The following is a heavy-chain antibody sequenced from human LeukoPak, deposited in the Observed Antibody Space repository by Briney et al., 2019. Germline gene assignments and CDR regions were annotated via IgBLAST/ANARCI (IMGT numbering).Heavy chain of an antibody. CDR3: ARAGWGYYDFWSGYYPDPNTYNNYYYYMDV. V-gene: IGHV3-7*01. J-gene: IGHJ6*03. CDR1: GFTFSSYW. D-gene: IGHD3-3*01. Sequence: GGSLRLSCAASGFTFSSYWMSWVRQAPGKGLEWVANIKQDGSEKHYVDSVKGRFTISRDNAKNSLYLQMNSLRAEDTAVYYCARAGWGYYDFWSGYYPDPNTYNNYYYYMDVWGKGTTVTVSS. CDR2: IKQDGSEK.